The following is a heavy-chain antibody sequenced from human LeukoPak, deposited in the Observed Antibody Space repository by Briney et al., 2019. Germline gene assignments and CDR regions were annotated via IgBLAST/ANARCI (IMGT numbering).Heavy chain of an antibody. J-gene: IGHJ3*02. D-gene: IGHD6-6*01. CDR1: GAAIDNDY. CDR3: AREREYSSSFDI. Sequence: PSETLSLTCSVSGAAIDNDYWTWIRQPAGKEPEWIGRIYGAGITNYNPSLKSRVTTSVDTSKNQFSLKLSSVTAADTAVYYCAREREYSSSFDIWGQGTMVTVSS. CDR2: IYGAGIT. V-gene: IGHV4-4*07.